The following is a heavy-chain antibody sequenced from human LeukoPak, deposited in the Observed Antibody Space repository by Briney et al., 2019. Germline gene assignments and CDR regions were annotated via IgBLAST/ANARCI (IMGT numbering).Heavy chain of an antibody. CDR2: ISGSGSTI. CDR1: GFTFSNYE. Sequence: PGGSLRLSCAASGFTFSNYEMNWVRQAPGKGLEWVSYISGSGSTIYYADSVKGRFTISRANAKDSLYLQMNSLRAEDTAVYYCARVRSGYSHENYFDYWGQGTLVTVSS. CDR3: ARVRSGYSHENYFDY. D-gene: IGHD5-18*01. J-gene: IGHJ4*02. V-gene: IGHV3-48*03.